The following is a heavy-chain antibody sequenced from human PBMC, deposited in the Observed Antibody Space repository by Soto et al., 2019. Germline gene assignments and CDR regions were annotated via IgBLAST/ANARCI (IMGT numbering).Heavy chain of an antibody. CDR1: GFSFRSFG. V-gene: IGHV3-30*02. J-gene: IGHJ4*02. CDR2: IPWSGSVV. D-gene: IGHD2-21*02. CDR3: ARSRVPTAARDYYLDS. Sequence: PGGSLRLSCVASGFSFRSFGMFWACQAPGKGLEWVALIPWSGSVVYYADSVRGRFTISRDNSKNTLYLQMDSLGFEDTAVYYCARSRVPTAARDYYLDSWGQGTLVTVSS.